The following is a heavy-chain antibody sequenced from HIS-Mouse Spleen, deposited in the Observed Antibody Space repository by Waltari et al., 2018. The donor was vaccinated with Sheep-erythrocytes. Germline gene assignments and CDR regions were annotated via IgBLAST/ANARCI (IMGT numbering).Heavy chain of an antibody. CDR3: ARAPRGYSSSWADY. D-gene: IGHD6-13*01. V-gene: IGHV3-30-3*01. Sequence: QVQLVESGGGVVQPGRSLRLSCAASGFTFSSYAMHWVRQAPGKGREWVAVIADDGSNKYYADSVKGRFTISRDNSKNTLYLQMNSLRAEDTAVYYCARAPRGYSSSWADYWGQGTLVTVSS. CDR2: IADDGSNK. J-gene: IGHJ4*02. CDR1: GFTFSSYA.